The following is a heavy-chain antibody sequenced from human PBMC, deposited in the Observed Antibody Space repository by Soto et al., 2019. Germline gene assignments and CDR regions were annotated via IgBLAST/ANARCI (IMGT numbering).Heavy chain of an antibody. J-gene: IGHJ6*01. V-gene: IGHV1-69*02. CDR1: GDSFSTYT. Sequence: QVQLVQSGAEVKKPGSSVKVSCKASGDSFSTYTFSWVRQAPGQGLEWMGRIIPIVGITNYAQKFQGRVTSTADKPTSTAYMELSSRRSEDTAVYYCASQENLVVPAPRGMDVWGQGTTVTVSS. D-gene: IGHD2-2*01. CDR3: ASQENLVVPAPRGMDV. CDR2: IIPIVGIT.